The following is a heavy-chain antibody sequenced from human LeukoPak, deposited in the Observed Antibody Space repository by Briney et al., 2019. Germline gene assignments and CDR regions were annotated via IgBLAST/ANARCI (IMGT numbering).Heavy chain of an antibody. CDR3: ARDGSVSSGYPNY. Sequence: ASVKVSCKASGYTFTSYDFNWVRQATGQRPEWMGWMSPNSGDTGYAQKFQDRVTMTRNTSISTAYMELSSLRSDDTAVYYCARDGSVSSGYPNYWGQGTLVTVSS. J-gene: IGHJ4*02. V-gene: IGHV1-8*01. D-gene: IGHD3-22*01. CDR1: GYTFTSYD. CDR2: MSPNSGDT.